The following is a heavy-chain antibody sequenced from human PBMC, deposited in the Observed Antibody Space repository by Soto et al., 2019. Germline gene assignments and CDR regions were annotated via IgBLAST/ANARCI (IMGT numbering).Heavy chain of an antibody. J-gene: IGHJ4*02. CDR3: ARGRYGDY. D-gene: IGHD1-1*01. Sequence: QVHLVQSGAEVKKPGASVKVSCKASGYTFTSYGITWVRQAPGQGLEWMGWISAHNGNTDYAQKLPGRVNVNRDTSTSTAYMELRSLISDDTAVYYCARGRYGDYWGQGALVTVSS. CDR1: GYTFTSYG. CDR2: ISAHNGNT. V-gene: IGHV1-18*01.